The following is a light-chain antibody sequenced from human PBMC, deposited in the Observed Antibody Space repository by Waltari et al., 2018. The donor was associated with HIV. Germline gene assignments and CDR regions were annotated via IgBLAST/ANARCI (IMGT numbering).Light chain of an antibody. J-gene: IGLJ1*01. CDR3: KTRDRSGNLYV. CDR2: GKN. V-gene: IGLV3-19*01. Sequence: SSELTQDPAVSVALGQTVKITCQGDNLRTYYASWYQQKPGQAPVLVSYGKNRRPSEIPDRFSSSASRNKAFLTITGAQAEDEAEYYCKTRDRSGNLYVFGT. CDR1: NLRTYY.